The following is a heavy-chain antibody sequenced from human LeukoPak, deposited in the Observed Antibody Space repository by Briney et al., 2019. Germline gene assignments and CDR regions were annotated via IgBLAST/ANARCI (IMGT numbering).Heavy chain of an antibody. CDR3: ARDRGLPYSSGSCFDY. J-gene: IGHJ4*02. V-gene: IGHV3-33*01. CDR2: IWYDGSNK. CDR1: GFTFSSYG. D-gene: IGHD6-19*01. Sequence: PGGSLRLSCAASGFTFSSYGMHWVRQAPGKGLEWVAVIWYDGSNKYYADSVKGRFTISRDNSKNTLYLQMNSLRAEDTAVYYCARDRGLPYSSGSCFDYWGQGTLVTVSS.